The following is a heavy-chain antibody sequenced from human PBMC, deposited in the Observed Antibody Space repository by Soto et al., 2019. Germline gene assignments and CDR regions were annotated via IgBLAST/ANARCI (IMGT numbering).Heavy chain of an antibody. Sequence: GGGRLRKMPGKGLEWMGIIYPGDSETRYSPSFQGQVTISADKSINTAYLQWSSLKASDTAIYYWARTFGGHLCSFDFWVPGPLV. V-gene: IGHV5-51*01. CDR2: IYPGDSET. J-gene: IGHJ4*02. CDR1: G. CDR3: ARTFGGHLCSFDF. D-gene: IGHD3-16*01.